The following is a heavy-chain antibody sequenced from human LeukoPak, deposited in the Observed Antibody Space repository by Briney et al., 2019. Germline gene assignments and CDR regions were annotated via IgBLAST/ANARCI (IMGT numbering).Heavy chain of an antibody. CDR1: GFTFSTYW. J-gene: IGHJ4*02. CDR3: ATQLDGTLDS. CDR2: INEDESEQ. D-gene: IGHD2-2*01. Sequence: GGSLRLSCAASGFTFSTYWMSWVRQAPGKGLEWVANINEDESEQYFVGSVRGRFTISRDNAKDALFLQMNSLRAEDTAVYYCATQLDGTLDSWGQGTLVTVSS. V-gene: IGHV3-7*02.